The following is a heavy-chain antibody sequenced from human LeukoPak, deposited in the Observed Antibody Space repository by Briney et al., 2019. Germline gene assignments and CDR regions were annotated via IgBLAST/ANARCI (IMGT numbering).Heavy chain of an antibody. CDR2: IWFDGSNK. J-gene: IGHJ4*02. V-gene: IGHV3-33*01. Sequence: GGSLRLSCAASGFIFSSYGMHWVRQAPGKGLEWVAVIWFDGSNKYYVDSVKGRFTISRDNFKNTLYLQMDSLRAEDTAVYYCARVWGVTKFGIDYWGQETLVTVSS. CDR1: GFIFSSYG. CDR3: ARVWGVTKFGIDY. D-gene: IGHD3-10*02.